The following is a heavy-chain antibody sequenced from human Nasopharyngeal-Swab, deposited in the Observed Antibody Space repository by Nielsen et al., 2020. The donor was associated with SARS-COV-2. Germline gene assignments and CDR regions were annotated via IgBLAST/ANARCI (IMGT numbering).Heavy chain of an antibody. CDR3: ARDEAGTANSGFDY. J-gene: IGHJ4*02. V-gene: IGHV3-7*01. CDR2: IKQDGSEK. CDR1: GSISRRDW. D-gene: IGHD1-1*01. Sequence: GSSLEISCADSGSISRRDWMSWVRQAPGKGLEWVANIKQDGSEKYYVDSVKGRFTISRDNSKNTLYLQMNSLRAEDTAIYYCARDEAGTANSGFDYWGQGTLVTVSS.